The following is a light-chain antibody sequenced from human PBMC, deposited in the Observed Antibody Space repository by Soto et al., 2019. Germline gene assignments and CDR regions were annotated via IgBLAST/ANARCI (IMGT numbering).Light chain of an antibody. Sequence: QSALTQPPSVSGSPGQSVAISCTGTSSDVGGSNGVSWYQQPPGTAPKLMIYDVSNRPSGVPDRFSGSKSGNTASLTISGLQAEDEGDHYCSSYTSSSTYVFGTGTKLTVL. CDR1: SSDVGGSNG. CDR3: SSYTSSSTYV. J-gene: IGLJ1*01. V-gene: IGLV2-18*02. CDR2: DVS.